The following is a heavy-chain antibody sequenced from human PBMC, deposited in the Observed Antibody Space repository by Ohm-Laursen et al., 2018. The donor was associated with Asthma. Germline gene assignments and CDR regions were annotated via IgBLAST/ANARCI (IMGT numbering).Heavy chain of an antibody. CDR2: IYYSGST. D-gene: IGHD6-13*01. V-gene: IGHV4-30-4*08. J-gene: IGHJ4*02. Sequence: TLSLTCTVSGGSISSGGYYWSWIRQPPGKGLEWIGYIYYSGSTYYNPSLKSRVTISVDTSKNQFSLKLSSVTAADTAVYYCARDPVAAAGIFDYWGQGTLVTVSS. CDR1: GGSISSGGYY. CDR3: ARDPVAAAGIFDY.